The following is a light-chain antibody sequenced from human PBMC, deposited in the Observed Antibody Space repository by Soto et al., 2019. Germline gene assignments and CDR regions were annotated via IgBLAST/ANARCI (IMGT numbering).Light chain of an antibody. CDR2: EDS. J-gene: IGLJ2*01. CDR3: CSYAGSSSWV. Sequence: QSVLTQPASVSASPGQSITISCTGTSSDVGSYNLVSWYQHHRGKAPKVIIYEDSKRPSGASNRFSGSKSGNTASLTISGLQAEDEADYYCCSYAGSSSWVFGGGTKLTVL. V-gene: IGLV2-23*01. CDR1: SSDVGSYNL.